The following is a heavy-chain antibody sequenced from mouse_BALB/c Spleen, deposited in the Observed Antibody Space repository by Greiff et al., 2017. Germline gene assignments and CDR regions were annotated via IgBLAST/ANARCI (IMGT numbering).Heavy chain of an antibody. CDR3: ARGRNGNYFDY. Sequence: DVQLQESGGGLVKPGGSLKLSCAASGFTFSSYAMSWVRQTPEKRLEWVASISSGGSTYYPDSVKGRFTISRDNARNILYLQMSSLRSEDTAMYYCARGRNGNYFDYWGQGTTLTVSS. V-gene: IGHV5-6-5*01. CDR2: ISSGGST. J-gene: IGHJ2*01. CDR1: GFTFSSYA. D-gene: IGHD2-1*01.